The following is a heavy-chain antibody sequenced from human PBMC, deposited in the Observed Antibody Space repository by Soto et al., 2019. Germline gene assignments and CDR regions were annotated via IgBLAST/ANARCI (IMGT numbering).Heavy chain of an antibody. CDR1: GFTFSSYG. J-gene: IGHJ4*01. CDR2: IWYDGTDK. V-gene: IGHV3-33*01. D-gene: IGHD2-15*01. CDR3: ARGRGYCSGGSCYYFDY. Sequence: GGSLRLSCAASGFTFSSYGMHWVRQAPGKXLEWVAVIWYDGTDKYYVDSVKGRFTISRENSKNTLYLQMDSLRAEDTAVYYCARGRGYCSGGSCYYFDYWGHGTLVTVSS.